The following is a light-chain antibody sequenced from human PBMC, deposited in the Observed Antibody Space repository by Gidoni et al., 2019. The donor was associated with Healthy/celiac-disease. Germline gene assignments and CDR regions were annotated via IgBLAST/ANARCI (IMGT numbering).Light chain of an antibody. CDR1: QSSSSY. CDR2: AAS. V-gene: IGKV1-39*01. Sequence: DIQMTQSPSSLSASVGDRVTITCRASQSSSSYLNWYQQKPGKAPKLLIYAASRLQSGVPSRFSGSGSGTDFTLTISSLQPEDFATYYCQQSYSTLRWTFGQGTKVEIK. CDR3: QQSYSTLRWT. J-gene: IGKJ1*01.